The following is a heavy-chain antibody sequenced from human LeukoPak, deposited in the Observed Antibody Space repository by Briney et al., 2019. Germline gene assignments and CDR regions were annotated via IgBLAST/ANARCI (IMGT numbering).Heavy chain of an antibody. CDR3: ARAFSSHSTPSSAIAARPKYFDY. D-gene: IGHD6-6*01. CDR1: GFTFSSYA. CDR2: ISYDGSNQ. V-gene: IGHV3-30-3*01. J-gene: IGHJ4*02. Sequence: GGSLRLSCAASGFTFSSYAMHWVRQAPGKGLEWVAVISYDGSNQYYADSVKGRFTISRDNAKNSLYLQMNSLRAEDTAVYYCARAFSSHSTPSSAIAARPKYFDYWGQGTLVTVSS.